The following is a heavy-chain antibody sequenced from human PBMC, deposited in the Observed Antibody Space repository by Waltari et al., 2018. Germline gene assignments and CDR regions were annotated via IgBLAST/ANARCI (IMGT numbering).Heavy chain of an antibody. CDR2: ISWNSGSI. Sequence: EVQLVESGGGLVQPGRSLRLSWAASGFTFDDYAMHWVRQAPGKGLEWVSGISWNSGSICYADSVKGRFTISRDNAKNSLYLQMNSLRAEDTALYYCAKVACGGDCYNDYWGQGTLVTVSS. D-gene: IGHD2-21*02. V-gene: IGHV3-9*01. CDR3: AKVACGGDCYNDY. CDR1: GFTFDDYA. J-gene: IGHJ4*02.